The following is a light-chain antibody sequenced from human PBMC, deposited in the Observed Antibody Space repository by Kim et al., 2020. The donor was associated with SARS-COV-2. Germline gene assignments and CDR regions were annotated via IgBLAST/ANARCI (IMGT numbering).Light chain of an antibody. CDR1: GSDIGGYNF. Sequence: GQSITTSCSGTGSDIGGYNFVSWYQHYPDEAPRLIISNVSERPLGVSNRFAGSKSGNTASLTISGLQAEDEAVYYCSSFASSTTLALGSGTKVTVL. J-gene: IGLJ1*01. CDR2: NVS. CDR3: SSFASSTTLA. V-gene: IGLV2-14*03.